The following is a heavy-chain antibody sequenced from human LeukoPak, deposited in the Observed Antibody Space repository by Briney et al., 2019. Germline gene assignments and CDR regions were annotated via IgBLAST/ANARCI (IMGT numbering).Heavy chain of an antibody. D-gene: IGHD6-19*01. Sequence: GGSLRLSCAASGFTFSSYAMSWVRQAPGKGLEWVSAISGSGGSTYYADSVKGRFTISRDNSKNTLYLQMNSLRAEDTAVYYCARDRSGWYEFDYWGQGTLVTVSS. CDR3: ARDRSGWYEFDY. V-gene: IGHV3-23*01. J-gene: IGHJ4*02. CDR2: ISGSGGST. CDR1: GFTFSSYA.